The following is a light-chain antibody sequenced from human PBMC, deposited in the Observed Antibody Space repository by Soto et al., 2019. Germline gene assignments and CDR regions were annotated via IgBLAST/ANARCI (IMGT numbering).Light chain of an antibody. V-gene: IGKV3-15*01. Sequence: EIVMTQSPATLSVSPGARAPLSCRASQSVSSLLAWYQQKPGQAPRLLIYGASTRATGIPDRFSASGSGTEFALTISSLQSGDFAVYYCQQYNNWPLTFGGGTKVDIK. CDR2: GAS. J-gene: IGKJ4*01. CDR3: QQYNNWPLT. CDR1: QSVSSL.